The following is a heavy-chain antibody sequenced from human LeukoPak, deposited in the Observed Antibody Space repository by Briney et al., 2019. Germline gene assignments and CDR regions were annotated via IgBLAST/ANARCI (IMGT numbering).Heavy chain of an antibody. CDR3: ARRGSGYGYDY. D-gene: IGHD5-18*01. CDR2: INPNNDDT. V-gene: IGHV1-2*02. Sequence: ASEKVSCKASGYTFTDYYMHWVRQAPGQGLEWMGWINPNNDDTNYAQKFQGRVTMTRDTSISTAYMELSRLTSDDTAVYYCARRGSGYGYDYWGQGTLVPVSS. J-gene: IGHJ4*02. CDR1: GYTFTDYY.